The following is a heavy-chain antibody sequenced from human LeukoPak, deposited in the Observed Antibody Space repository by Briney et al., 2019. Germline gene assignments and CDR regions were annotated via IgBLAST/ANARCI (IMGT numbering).Heavy chain of an antibody. CDR2: ISSSSSYI. D-gene: IGHD3-16*02. CDR3: ARDLNTDYDYVWGSYRQNYYYGMDV. V-gene: IGHV3-21*01. Sequence: GGSLRLSCAASGFTFSSYSMNWVRQAPGKGLEWVSSISSSSSYIYYADSVKGRFTISRDNAKNSLYLQMNSLRAEDTAVYYCARDLNTDYDYVWGSYRQNYYYGMDVWGQGTLVTVSS. J-gene: IGHJ6*02. CDR1: GFTFSSYS.